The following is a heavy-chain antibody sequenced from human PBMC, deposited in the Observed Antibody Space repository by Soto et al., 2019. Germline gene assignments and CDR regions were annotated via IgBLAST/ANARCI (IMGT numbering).Heavy chain of an antibody. D-gene: IGHD6-19*01. CDR2: IYYSGST. J-gene: IGHJ6*02. V-gene: IGHV4-59*01. CDR1: GGSISSYY. Sequence: SSETLSLTCTVSGGSISSYYWSWIRQPPGKGLEWIGYIYYSGSTNYNPSLKSRVTISVDTSKNQFSLKLSSVTAADTAVYYCAREAAVAGYYYYGMDVWGQGTTVTVSS. CDR3: AREAAVAGYYYYGMDV.